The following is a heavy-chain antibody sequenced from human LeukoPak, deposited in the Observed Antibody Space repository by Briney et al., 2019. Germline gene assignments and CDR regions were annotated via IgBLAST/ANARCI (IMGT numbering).Heavy chain of an antibody. Sequence: GGSLTLSCAASGFSFSSYSMNWVRQAPGKGLEWVSHISTTSSPTLYADSVKGRFAMSRDNAKNSVYLQMNSLRAEDTAVCYCARDFDFWSGYIVWGQGTLVTVSS. J-gene: IGHJ4*02. D-gene: IGHD3-3*01. CDR2: ISTTSSPT. CDR3: ARDFDFWSGYIV. CDR1: GFSFSSYS. V-gene: IGHV3-48*04.